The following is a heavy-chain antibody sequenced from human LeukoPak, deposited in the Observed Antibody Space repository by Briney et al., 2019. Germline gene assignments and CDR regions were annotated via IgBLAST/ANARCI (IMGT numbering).Heavy chain of an antibody. CDR1: SVSISNYC. CDR2: IRYNWTT. Sequence: SETLSLTCTVSSVSISNYCWRWIRQPPGKGLEWIGYIRYNWTTNYNPSPIKRLTISVDKSKIQSSLNLSCVTAADTAVYYCARHVSRYNWFDPWGQGTLVTVSS. V-gene: IGHV4-59*08. CDR3: ARHVSRYNWFDP. D-gene: IGHD5/OR15-5a*01. J-gene: IGHJ5*02.